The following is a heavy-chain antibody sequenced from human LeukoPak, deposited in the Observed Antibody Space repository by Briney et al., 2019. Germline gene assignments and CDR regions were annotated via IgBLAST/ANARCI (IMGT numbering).Heavy chain of an antibody. D-gene: IGHD3-9*01. CDR3: ARSIGLTGGGVDV. V-gene: IGHV3-11*01. CDR2: ITNSGSTI. Sequence: GGSLRLSCAASGFTFSDYNMNWVRRAPGKGLEWVSYITNSGSTIHYADSVKGRFTISRDNAKNSLYLQMNSLRAEDTAVYYCARSIGLTGGGVDVWGQGTTVTVSS. J-gene: IGHJ6*02. CDR1: GFTFSDYN.